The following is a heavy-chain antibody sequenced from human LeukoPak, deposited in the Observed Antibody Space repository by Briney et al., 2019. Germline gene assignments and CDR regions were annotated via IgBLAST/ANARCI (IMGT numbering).Heavy chain of an antibody. J-gene: IGHJ3*02. CDR1: GYTFTNYA. D-gene: IGHD6-13*01. V-gene: IGHV7-4-1*02. CDR2: INTNTGSP. Sequence: ASVKVSCKASGYTFTNYAMNWVRQAPGQGLEWMGWINTNTGSPTYAQGFTGRFVFSLDTSVSTAYLQISSLKAEDTAVYYCATPPDSSSWYSDAFDIWGQGTMVTVSS. CDR3: ATPPDSSSWYSDAFDI.